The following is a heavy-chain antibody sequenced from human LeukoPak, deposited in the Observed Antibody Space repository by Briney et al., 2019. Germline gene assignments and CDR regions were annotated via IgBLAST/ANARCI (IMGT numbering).Heavy chain of an antibody. D-gene: IGHD3-10*01. CDR1: GFTFSSYG. Sequence: GGSLRLSCAASGFTFSSYGMHWVRQAPGKGLEWVAFRRYDGSNKYYADSVKGRFTISRDNSKNTLYLQMNSLRAEDTAVYYCAKDGYPGYYGSGSYSYYFDYWGQGTLVTVSS. CDR2: RRYDGSNK. V-gene: IGHV3-30*02. CDR3: AKDGYPGYYGSGSYSYYFDY. J-gene: IGHJ4*02.